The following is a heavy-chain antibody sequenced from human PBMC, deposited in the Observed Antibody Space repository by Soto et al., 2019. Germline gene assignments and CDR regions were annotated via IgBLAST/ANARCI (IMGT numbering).Heavy chain of an antibody. Sequence: SETLSLTCAVYGGSFSCYYWTWIRQPPGTGLEWIGEINHSGSTNYNPSLKSRVTISVDTSKNQFSLKLTSVTAADTAVYYCARDKITGLFDYWGQGTQVTVSS. CDR3: ARDKITGLFDY. D-gene: IGHD2-8*02. CDR1: GGSFSCYY. CDR2: INHSGST. V-gene: IGHV4-34*01. J-gene: IGHJ4*02.